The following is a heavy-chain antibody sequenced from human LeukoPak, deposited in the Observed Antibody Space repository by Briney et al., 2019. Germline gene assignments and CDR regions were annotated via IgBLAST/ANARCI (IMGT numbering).Heavy chain of an antibody. CDR3: AKGEFDY. Sequence: GGSLRLSCAASGYTFSSHGLHWVRQAPGKGLELVAVIWYDGSKKHYAESVKGRFTISRDNSKNTLYLEMNSLRAEDTAVYYCAKGEFDYWGQGTLVTVSS. CDR1: GYTFSSHG. D-gene: IGHD3-10*01. CDR2: IWYDGSKK. J-gene: IGHJ4*02. V-gene: IGHV3-30*02.